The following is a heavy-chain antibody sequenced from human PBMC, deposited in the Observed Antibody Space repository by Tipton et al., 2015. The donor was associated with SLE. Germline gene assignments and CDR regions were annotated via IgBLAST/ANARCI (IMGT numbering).Heavy chain of an antibody. D-gene: IGHD3-3*01. Sequence: SLRLSCAASGFTFSSYGMHWVRQAPGKGLEWVAFIRYDGSNKYYADSVKGRFTISRDNSKNTLYLQMNSLRAEDTAVYYCAKDRAIFGVVITFLDYWGQGTLVTVSS. CDR2: IRYDGSNK. CDR3: AKDRAIFGVVITFLDY. J-gene: IGHJ4*02. CDR1: GFTFSSYG. V-gene: IGHV3-30*02.